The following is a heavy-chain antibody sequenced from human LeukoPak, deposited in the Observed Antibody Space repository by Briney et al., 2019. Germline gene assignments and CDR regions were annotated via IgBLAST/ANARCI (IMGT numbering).Heavy chain of an antibody. Sequence: GGSLRLSCEASGFTFDIFWMTWVRRAPGKGLGSVAYIKEDGSEKYYVDSVKGRFTISRDNAKNSLYLQMNSLRAEDTGVYYRARDAGYGGNSDYWGQGTLVTVSS. CDR2: IKEDGSEK. CDR3: ARDAGYGGNSDY. CDR1: GFTFDIFW. J-gene: IGHJ4*02. V-gene: IGHV3-7*03. D-gene: IGHD4-23*01.